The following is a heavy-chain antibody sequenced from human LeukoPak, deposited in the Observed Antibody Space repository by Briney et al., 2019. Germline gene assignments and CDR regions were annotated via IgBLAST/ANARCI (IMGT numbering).Heavy chain of an antibody. V-gene: IGHV4-59*01. CDR2: IYYSGST. CDR3: ARGLLDGYTHPAAFGI. CDR1: GGSISSYY. Sequence: SETLSLTCTVSGGSISSYYWSWIRQTPGKGLEWIRYIYYSGSTNYNPSLKSRVTISVDTSKNQFSLKLSSVTAADTAVYYCARGLLDGYTHPAAFGIWGQGTMVTVSS. D-gene: IGHD5-24*01. J-gene: IGHJ3*02.